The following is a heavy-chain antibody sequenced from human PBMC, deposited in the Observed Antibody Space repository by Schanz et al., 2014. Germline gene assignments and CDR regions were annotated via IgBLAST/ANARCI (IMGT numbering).Heavy chain of an antibody. CDR3: TRGLGDERWLDLNEAFDI. CDR1: GYTFTSYY. V-gene: IGHV1-46*01. J-gene: IGHJ3*02. CDR2: INPSVGNT. D-gene: IGHD6-19*01. Sequence: QVQLVQSGAEVKKPGASVKVSCEASGYTFTSYYIHWFRQAPGQGLEWMGLINPSVGNTNYAQKFRGRVTMTGDSTTSTVYMELSSMRADDTAVYYGTRGLGDERWLDLNEAFDIWGQGTIVTVSS.